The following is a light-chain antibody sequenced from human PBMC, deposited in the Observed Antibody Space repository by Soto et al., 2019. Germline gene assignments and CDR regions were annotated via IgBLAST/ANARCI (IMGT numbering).Light chain of an antibody. CDR3: QQRYTCPRT. J-gene: IGKJ1*01. CDR2: DVS. V-gene: IGKV3-11*01. Sequence: EGVWTNSPATLSLSPGIRATLSCRASQNISNYLIWYQQKPGQAPRLLIYDVSNRATGIPARFSGSGSGTDFTLTISSLEPEAFAVYYCQQRYTCPRTFGQGTKADIK. CDR1: QNISNY.